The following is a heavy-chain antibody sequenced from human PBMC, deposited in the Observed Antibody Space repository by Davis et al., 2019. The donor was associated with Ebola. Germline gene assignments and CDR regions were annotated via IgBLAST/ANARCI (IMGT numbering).Heavy chain of an antibody. CDR3: AKKGEGGPDNSGSYLGYFDY. J-gene: IGHJ4*02. CDR1: GFTFSSYA. D-gene: IGHD1-26*01. V-gene: IGHV3-23*01. Sequence: GESLKISCAASGFTFSSYAMSWVRQAPGKGLEWVSAISGSGGSTYYADSVKGRFTISRDNSKNTLYLQMNSLRAEDTAVYYCAKKGEGGPDNSGSYLGYFDYWGQGTLVTVSS. CDR2: ISGSGGST.